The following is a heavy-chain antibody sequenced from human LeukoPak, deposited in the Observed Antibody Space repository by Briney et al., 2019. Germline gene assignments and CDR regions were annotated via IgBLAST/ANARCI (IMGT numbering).Heavy chain of an antibody. CDR2: IYSGGST. CDR3: AGDVVGATYYD. J-gene: IGHJ4*02. D-gene: IGHD1-26*01. Sequence: GGSLRLPCAASGFTVSSNYMTWVRQAPGKGLEWVSIIYSGGSTSYADSVKGRFTISRDNSKNTLYLQMNSLRAEDTAVYYCAGDVVGATYYDWGQGTLVTVYS. V-gene: IGHV3-53*01. CDR1: GFTVSSNY.